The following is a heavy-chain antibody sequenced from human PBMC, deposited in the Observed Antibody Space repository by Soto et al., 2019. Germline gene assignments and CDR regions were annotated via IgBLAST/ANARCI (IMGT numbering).Heavy chain of an antibody. J-gene: IGHJ4*02. CDR3: ARERSSGWYVDY. CDR2: LNPNSANT. V-gene: IGHV1-8*01. CDR1: GYTFTSYD. D-gene: IGHD6-19*01. Sequence: QVQLVQSGAEVKKPGASVKVSCKASGYTFTSYDVTWVRQATGQGLEWMGWLNPNSANTGYAQKLRGRVTMTRNTSICTAYMELSSRRSEYTAVYYCARERSSGWYVDYWGQGTLVTVSS.